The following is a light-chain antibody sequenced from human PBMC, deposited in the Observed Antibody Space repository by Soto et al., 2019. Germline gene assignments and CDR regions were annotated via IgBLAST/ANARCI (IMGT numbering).Light chain of an antibody. CDR3: CSYAGSSTYV. V-gene: IGLV2-23*01. Sequence: HSALTQPASVSGSPGQSITISCTGTSSDVGTYNLVSWYQHHPGKAPKLMIYEGSKRPSGVSNRFSGSKSGNTASLTISGLQAEDEADYYCCSYAGSSTYVFGTGTKLTVL. CDR1: SSDVGTYNL. J-gene: IGLJ1*01. CDR2: EGS.